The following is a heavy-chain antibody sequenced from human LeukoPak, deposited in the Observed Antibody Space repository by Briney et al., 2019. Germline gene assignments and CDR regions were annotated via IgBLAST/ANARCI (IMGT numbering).Heavy chain of an antibody. CDR3: ARVGPWVNPDYYYYMDV. CDR2: ISYDGNEE. J-gene: IGHJ6*03. D-gene: IGHD1-14*01. CDR1: GFTFSSYG. V-gene: IGHV3-33*05. Sequence: GGSLRLSCAASGFTFSSYGMHWVRQAPGKGLEWVSVISYDGNEEYYADSVKGRFTVSRDNSRNTLYLQMNSLRAEDTAVYYCARVGPWVNPDYYYYMDVWGKGTTVTVSS.